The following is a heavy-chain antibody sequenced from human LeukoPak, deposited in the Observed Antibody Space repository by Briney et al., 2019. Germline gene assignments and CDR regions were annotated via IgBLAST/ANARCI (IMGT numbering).Heavy chain of an antibody. D-gene: IGHD5-18*01. Sequence: SGPTLVKPTQTLTLTCTFSGFSLSTSGVGVGWIRQPPGKALEWLALIYWDDDKRYSPSLKSRLTITKDTSKNQVVLTMTNVDPVDTATYYCAHRGYSPNGNWFDPWGQGTLVTVSS. V-gene: IGHV2-5*02. CDR3: AHRGYSPNGNWFDP. CDR1: GFSLSTSGVG. CDR2: IYWDDDK. J-gene: IGHJ5*02.